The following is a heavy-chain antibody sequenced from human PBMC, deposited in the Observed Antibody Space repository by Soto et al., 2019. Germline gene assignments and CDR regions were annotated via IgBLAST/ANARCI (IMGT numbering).Heavy chain of an antibody. CDR2: FIPIFGTA. Sequence: QVQLVQSGAEVKKPGSSVKVSCKASGGTFSSYAISWVRQAPGQGLEWMGGFIPIFGTANYAQKFQGRVTITADKSTSTAYMELSSLRSEDTAVYYCARLMGATRADAFDIWGQGTMVTVSS. V-gene: IGHV1-69*06. CDR3: ARLMGATRADAFDI. CDR1: GGTFSSYA. D-gene: IGHD1-26*01. J-gene: IGHJ3*02.